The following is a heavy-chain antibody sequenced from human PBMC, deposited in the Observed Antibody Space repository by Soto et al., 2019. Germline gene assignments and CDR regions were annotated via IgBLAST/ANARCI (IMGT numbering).Heavy chain of an antibody. CDR3: ASTYYNASSGPFDY. J-gene: IGHJ4*02. Sequence: PSETLSLTCTVSGGSISSYYWSWIRQPPGKGLEWIGYIYYSGSTYYNPSLKSRVTISVDTSKNQFSLKLSSVTAADTAVYYCASTYYNASSGPFDYWGQGTLVTVS. CDR2: IYYSGST. D-gene: IGHD3-22*01. V-gene: IGHV4-59*12. CDR1: GGSISSYY.